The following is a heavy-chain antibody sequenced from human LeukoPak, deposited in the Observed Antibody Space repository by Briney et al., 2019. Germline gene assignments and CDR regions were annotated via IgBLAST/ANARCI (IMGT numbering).Heavy chain of an antibody. V-gene: IGHV1-18*04. Sequence: ASVKVSCKASGYTFTTYGITWVRQAPGQGLEWMGWISAKNGNTNYAQKFQGRVTMTTDTSTSTAYMELRGLRSDDAAVYYCAELGVSGYFDYWGQGSLVTVSS. CDR1: GYTFTTYG. D-gene: IGHD1-26*01. CDR2: ISAKNGNT. CDR3: AELGVSGYFDY. J-gene: IGHJ4*02.